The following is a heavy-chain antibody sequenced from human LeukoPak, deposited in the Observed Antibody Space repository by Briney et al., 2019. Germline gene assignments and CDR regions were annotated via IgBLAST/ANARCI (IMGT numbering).Heavy chain of an antibody. Sequence: GGSLRLSCAASGFTFSSYGMHWVRQAPGKGLEWVAFIRYDGSNKYYADSVKGRFTISRDNSKNTLYLQMNSLRAEDTAVYYCAKVRGHWNDGSFRFGRHWFDPWGQGTLVTVSS. V-gene: IGHV3-30*02. CDR1: GFTFSSYG. CDR3: AKVRGHWNDGSFRFGRHWFDP. CDR2: IRYDGSNK. D-gene: IGHD1-1*01. J-gene: IGHJ5*02.